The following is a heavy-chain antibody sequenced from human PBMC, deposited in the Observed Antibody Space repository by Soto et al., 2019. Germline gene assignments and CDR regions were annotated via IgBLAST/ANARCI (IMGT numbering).Heavy chain of an antibody. Sequence: ASVKVSCKASGYSFTTYYMHWVRQARGQRLEWIGWIVVGSGNTNYAQKFQERVTITRDMSTSTAYMELSSLRSEDTAVYYCAAEKAYYYDSSGYHDAFDIWGQGTMVTVSS. J-gene: IGHJ3*02. D-gene: IGHD3-22*01. V-gene: IGHV1-58*02. CDR2: IVVGSGNT. CDR1: GYSFTTYY. CDR3: AAEKAYYYDSSGYHDAFDI.